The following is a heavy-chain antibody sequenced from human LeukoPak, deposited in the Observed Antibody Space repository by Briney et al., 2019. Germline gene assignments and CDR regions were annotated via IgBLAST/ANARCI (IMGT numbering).Heavy chain of an antibody. CDR1: GYTFTAYY. CDR3: ARVSNVITSGWGGSYYFDS. V-gene: IGHV1-2*02. J-gene: IGHJ4*02. Sequence: ASVKVSCKTSGYTFTAYYIHWVRQAPGQGLEWMGWINPNSAGTYCAQTFQGRVTMSRDTSITTAYMELSSLRSEDTAVYYCARVSNVITSGWGGSYYFDSWGQGTLVTVSS. CDR2: INPNSAGT. D-gene: IGHD3-22*01.